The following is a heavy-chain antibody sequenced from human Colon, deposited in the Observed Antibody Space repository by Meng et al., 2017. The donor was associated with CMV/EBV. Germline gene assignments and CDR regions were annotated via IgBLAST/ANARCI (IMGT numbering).Heavy chain of an antibody. D-gene: IGHD2-15*01. CDR2: ISGSDGGT. V-gene: IGHV3-23*01. CDR1: GFTFSSYA. Sequence: AGFTFSSYAMTWVRQAPGKGLEWVSSISGSDGGTYYPDSVKGRFTISRDNSKNMLYLQMNSLRAEDTAIYYCAKDSRVVAGYFFDSWGQGTLVTVSS. CDR3: AKDSRVVAGYFFDS. J-gene: IGHJ4*02.